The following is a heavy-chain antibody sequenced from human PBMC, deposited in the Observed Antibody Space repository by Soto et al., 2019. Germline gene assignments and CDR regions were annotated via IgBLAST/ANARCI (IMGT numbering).Heavy chain of an antibody. CDR3: AKEYCSGGNCYSGNFDH. J-gene: IGHJ4*02. V-gene: IGHV3-13*01. D-gene: IGHD2-15*01. CDR2: IGTTGDT. CDR1: GFTFSSYD. Sequence: GGSLRLSCAASGFTFSSYDMHWVRQVTGKGLEWVSAIGTTGDTYYPGSVKGRFTISRENAKNSLYLQMNSLRAGDTAVYYCAKEYCSGGNCYSGNFDHWGQGTLVTVSS.